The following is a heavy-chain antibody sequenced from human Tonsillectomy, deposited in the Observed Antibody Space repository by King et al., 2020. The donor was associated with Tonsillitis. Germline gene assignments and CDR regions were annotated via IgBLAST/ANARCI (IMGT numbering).Heavy chain of an antibody. CDR3: ARGIEAGVDY. D-gene: IGHD6-19*01. CDR2: MSPSNGAT. J-gene: IGHJ4*02. Sequence: VQLVESGAEVTKPGASVKVSCKASGYTFTTLDVNWVRQAAGQGLEWIGWMSPSNGATGYAQKFQGRVAMTRDTSISTAYMELSSLTSEDTAVYYCARGIEAGVDYWGQGTLVIVSS. CDR1: GYTFTTLD. V-gene: IGHV1-8*02.